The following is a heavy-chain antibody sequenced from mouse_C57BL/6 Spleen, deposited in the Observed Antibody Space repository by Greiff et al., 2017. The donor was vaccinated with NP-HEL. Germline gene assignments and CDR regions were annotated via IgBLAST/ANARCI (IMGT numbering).Heavy chain of an antibody. CDR2: IDPSDSYT. V-gene: IGHV1-69*01. CDR1: GYTFTSYW. CDR3: ARSSDGIMDY. Sequence: QVQLQQPGAELVMPGASVKLSCKASGYTFTSYWMHWVKQRPGQGLEWIGEIDPSDSYTNYNQKFKGKSTLTVDKSSSTAYMQLSSLTSEESAVYYCARSSDGIMDYWGQGTSVTVSS. J-gene: IGHJ4*01.